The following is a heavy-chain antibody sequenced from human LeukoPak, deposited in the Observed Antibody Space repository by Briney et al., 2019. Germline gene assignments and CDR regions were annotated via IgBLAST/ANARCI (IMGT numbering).Heavy chain of an antibody. CDR2: ISSSSSYI. Sequence: GRSLRLSCTASGFTFSSYSMNWVRQDPGKGLEWVSSISSSSSYIYYADSVKGRFTISRDNAKNSLYLQMNSLRDEDTAVYYCVRDPDALDFWGQGTPVTVSS. CDR1: GFTFSSYS. CDR3: VRDPDALDF. J-gene: IGHJ4*02. V-gene: IGHV3-21*01.